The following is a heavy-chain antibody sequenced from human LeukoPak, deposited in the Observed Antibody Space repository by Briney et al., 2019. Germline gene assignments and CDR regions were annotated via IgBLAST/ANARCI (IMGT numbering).Heavy chain of an antibody. CDR3: ARGGWSLDY. V-gene: IGHV4-59*01. Sequence: SETLSLTCTVSGGSISNFYWSWVRHPPGKGLEWLGYIHSSGSTYYNPSLKSRVAISADTSKNQFSLKLNSVTAADTAVYYCARGGWSLDYWGPGTLVTVSS. D-gene: IGHD6-19*01. CDR1: GGSISNFY. J-gene: IGHJ4*02. CDR2: IHSSGST.